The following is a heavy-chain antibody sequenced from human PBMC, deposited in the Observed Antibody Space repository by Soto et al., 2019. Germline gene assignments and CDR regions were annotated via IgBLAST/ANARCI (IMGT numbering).Heavy chain of an antibody. CDR2: ISYDGSNK. D-gene: IGHD3-22*01. CDR1: GFTFSRHA. J-gene: IGHJ4*02. V-gene: IGHV3-30*03. CDR3: VGGYYFGDY. Sequence: GGSLRLSCAASGFTFSRHAMTWVRQAPGKGLQWVAVISYDGSNKYYADSVKGRFTISRDNSKNTLYLQINSLRAEDTAVYYCVGGYYFGDYWGQGTLVTVSS.